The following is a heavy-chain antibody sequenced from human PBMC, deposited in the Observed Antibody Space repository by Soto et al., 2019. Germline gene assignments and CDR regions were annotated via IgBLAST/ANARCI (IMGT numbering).Heavy chain of an antibody. D-gene: IGHD2-21*01. CDR2: IYYTGIA. V-gene: IGHV4-30-2*01. J-gene: IGHJ4*02. Sequence: TLSLTCAVSGGSISSGGFSWSWIRQPPGKGLEWIGYIYYTGIAYYNPSLKSRVTISVDGSKNQFSLKLNSVTAADTAVYYCARELAYYFDYWGPGSLVTVSS. CDR1: GGSISSGGFS. CDR3: ARELAYYFDY.